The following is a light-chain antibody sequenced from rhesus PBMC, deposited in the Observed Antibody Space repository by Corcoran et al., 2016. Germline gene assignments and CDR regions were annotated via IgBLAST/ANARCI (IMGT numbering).Light chain of an antibody. CDR2: GAS. V-gene: IGKV1-28*01. Sequence: DIQMTQSPSSLSASVGDTVTITCRASQGISSYLNWFQQKPGKAPKLLIYGASSLESGVPSRFSGSGSGTEFTLTISSLQPEDIAANYCLQHNSYPFTFGPGTKLDIE. J-gene: IGKJ3*01. CDR3: LQHNSYPFT. CDR1: QGISSY.